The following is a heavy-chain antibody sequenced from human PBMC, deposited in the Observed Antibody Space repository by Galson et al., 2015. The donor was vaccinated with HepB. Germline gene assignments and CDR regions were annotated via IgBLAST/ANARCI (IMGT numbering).Heavy chain of an antibody. Sequence: SLRLSCAASGFTFSSYSMNWVRQALGKGLEWVSYISSSSSTIYYADSVKGRFTISRDNAKNSLYLQMNSLRAEDTAVYYCARGTVLRYFDWLFGDYYFDYWGQGTLVTVSS. CDR2: ISSSSSTI. CDR1: GFTFSSYS. CDR3: ARGTVLRYFDWLFGDYYFDY. D-gene: IGHD3-9*01. V-gene: IGHV3-48*01. J-gene: IGHJ4*02.